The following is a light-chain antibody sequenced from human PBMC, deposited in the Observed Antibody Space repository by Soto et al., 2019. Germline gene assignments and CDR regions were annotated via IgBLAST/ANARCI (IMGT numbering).Light chain of an antibody. Sequence: QSVLTQSPSASASLGASVKLTCTLSSRHSSYAIAWHQQQPEKGPRYLMKLNSDGSHSKGDGIPDRFSGSSSGAERYLTISSLQSEDEADYYCQTWGTGIGVFGGGTQLTVL. V-gene: IGLV4-69*01. J-gene: IGLJ2*01. CDR3: QTWGTGIGV. CDR2: LNSDGSH. CDR1: SRHSSYA.